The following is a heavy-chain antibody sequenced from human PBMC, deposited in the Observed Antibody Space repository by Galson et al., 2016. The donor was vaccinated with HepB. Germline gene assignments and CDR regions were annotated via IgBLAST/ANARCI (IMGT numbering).Heavy chain of an antibody. V-gene: IGHV1-46*04. D-gene: IGHD6-19*01. CDR3: ARGGLLGIAVAGTWFDP. CDR2: INPSGGST. CDR1: GYTFSSRY. J-gene: IGHJ5*02. Sequence: SVKVSCQASGYTFSSRYIHWVRQAPGQGLEWMGIINPSGGSTKYALKLQGRVTMTRDTSTSTVYMELSSLRSEDTAVYYCARGGLLGIAVAGTWFDPWGQGTLVTVSS.